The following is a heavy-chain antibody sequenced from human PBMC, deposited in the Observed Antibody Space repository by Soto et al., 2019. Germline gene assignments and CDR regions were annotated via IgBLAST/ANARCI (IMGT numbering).Heavy chain of an antibody. CDR3: ARDPDSSGWYVFDD. J-gene: IGHJ4*02. Sequence: GGSLRLSCAASGFTFSSYAMHWVRQAPGKGLEWVAVISYDGSNKYYADSVKGRFTISRDNSKNTLYLQMNSLRAEDTAVYYCARDPDSSGWYVFDDWGQGTLVTVSS. CDR1: GFTFSSYA. CDR2: ISYDGSNK. V-gene: IGHV3-30-3*01. D-gene: IGHD6-19*01.